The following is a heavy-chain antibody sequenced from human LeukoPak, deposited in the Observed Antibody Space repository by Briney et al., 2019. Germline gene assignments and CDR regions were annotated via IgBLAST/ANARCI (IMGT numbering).Heavy chain of an antibody. CDR2: INAGNGNT. CDR3: ARDPDY. J-gene: IGHJ4*02. Sequence: GASVKVSCKASGYTFISYAMHWVRQAPGQRLEWMGWINAGNGNTKYLQKFQGRVTITRDTSASTAYMELKSLRSDDTAVYYCARDPDYWGQGTLVTVSS. CDR1: GYTFISYA. V-gene: IGHV1-3*01.